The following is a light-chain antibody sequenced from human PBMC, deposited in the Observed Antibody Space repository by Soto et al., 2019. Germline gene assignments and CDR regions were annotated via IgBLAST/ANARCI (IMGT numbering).Light chain of an antibody. Sequence: EVVLTQSPVTLSLSTGERATLSCRASQSVSSPCLAWYQQKPGQPPRLLIYGASSRATDIPDRFIGSGSGTEFTLTIARLAPEDFAMYYCQQYRSSPFTFGPGTKVDI. CDR1: QSVSSPC. CDR2: GAS. J-gene: IGKJ3*01. V-gene: IGKV3-20*01. CDR3: QQYRSSPFT.